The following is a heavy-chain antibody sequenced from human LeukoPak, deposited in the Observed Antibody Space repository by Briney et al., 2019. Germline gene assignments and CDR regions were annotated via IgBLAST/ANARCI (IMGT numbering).Heavy chain of an antibody. V-gene: IGHV1-2*02. J-gene: IGHJ4*02. CDR3: ARDRYGDGFAHFDY. D-gene: IGHD5-24*01. CDR2: ITPSDGA. CDR1: GYTFTAYA. Sequence: ASVKVSCKSSGYTFTAYAMHWVRQAPREELEWMGWITPSDGANYAQKFQGRVTMTRDTSMSTAYMDLNRLTSDDTAVYFCARDRYGDGFAHFDYWGQGTLVTVS.